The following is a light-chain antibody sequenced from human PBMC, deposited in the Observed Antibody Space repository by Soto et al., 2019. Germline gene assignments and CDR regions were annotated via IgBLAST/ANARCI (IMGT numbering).Light chain of an antibody. CDR1: RVVTTS. CDR2: GAS. Sequence: EIVLPHSGDTLSFSPEAIATLSCMASRVVTTSLAWYQQKPGQAPRLLIYGASTRATGIPARFSGSGSGTDFTLTISSLEPEDFAVYYCQQRSNWPITFGQGTRLEFK. V-gene: IGKV3-11*01. CDR3: QQRSNWPIT. J-gene: IGKJ5*01.